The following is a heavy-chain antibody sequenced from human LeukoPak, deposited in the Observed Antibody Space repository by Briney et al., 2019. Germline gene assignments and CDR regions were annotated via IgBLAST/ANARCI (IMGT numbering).Heavy chain of an antibody. CDR1: GFTFSSYA. V-gene: IGHV3-23*01. D-gene: IGHD5-18*01. J-gene: IGHJ5*02. Sequence: PGGSLRLSCAASGFTFSSYAMSWVRQAPGKGLEWVSAISGSGSNTYYADSVKGRFTISRDNSKNTLYLQMNSLRAEDTAVYYCAKSKLWSQGNWFDPWGQGTLVTVSS. CDR3: AKSKLWSQGNWFDP. CDR2: ISGSGSNT.